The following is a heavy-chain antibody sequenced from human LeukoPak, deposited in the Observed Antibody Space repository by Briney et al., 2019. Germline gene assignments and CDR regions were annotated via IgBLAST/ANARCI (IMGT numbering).Heavy chain of an antibody. CDR3: AKGEGATTYFDY. CDR1: GFTFSSYA. J-gene: IGHJ4*02. V-gene: IGHV3-23*01. Sequence: GGSLRLSCAASGFTFSSYAMSWVRQAPGKGLEWVSAISGSGGSTYHADSVKGRFTISRDNSKNTLYLQMNSLRAEDTAVYYCAKGEGATTYFDYWGQGTLVTVSS. D-gene: IGHD1-26*01. CDR2: ISGSGGST.